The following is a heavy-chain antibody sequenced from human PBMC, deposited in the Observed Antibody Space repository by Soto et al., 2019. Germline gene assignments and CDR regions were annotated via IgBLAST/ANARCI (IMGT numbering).Heavy chain of an antibody. V-gene: IGHV2-5*02. Sequence: QITLNESGPTLVKPTQTLTLACTFSGFSLSTGGVGVGWIRQPPGKAMEWLALIYWDAAKRYSPSLNSRLTSTKYTSKNQVFLTMTRMYPMDTATYYCAHRTFVSSTSTQFDPWGQGILVTVSS. CDR3: AHRTFVSSTSTQFDP. CDR1: GFSLSTGGVG. D-gene: IGHD3-16*01. CDR2: IYWDAAK. J-gene: IGHJ5*02.